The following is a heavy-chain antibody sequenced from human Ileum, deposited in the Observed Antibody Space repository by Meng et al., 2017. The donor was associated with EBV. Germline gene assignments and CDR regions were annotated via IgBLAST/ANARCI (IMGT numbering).Heavy chain of an antibody. CDR3: ARGQKGYFDL. CDR1: GGSISSSNYY. V-gene: IGHV4-30-4*01. J-gene: IGHJ2*01. Sequence: QLRERGPVWVKPYQTLSFPSPVSGGSISSSNYYWSWIRQPPGKGLEWSGHIYNSGSTYYNPSLKSRITISVDTSKNQFSLKLSSVTAADTAVYYCARGQKGYFDLWGRGTLVTVSS. CDR2: IYNSGST.